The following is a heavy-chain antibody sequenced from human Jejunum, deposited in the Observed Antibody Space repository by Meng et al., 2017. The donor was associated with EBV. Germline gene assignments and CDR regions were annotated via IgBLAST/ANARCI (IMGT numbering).Heavy chain of an antibody. V-gene: IGHV4-61*01. J-gene: IGHJ4*02. CDR2: IYYSGST. Sequence: QLQLQGAGPGLVKPSETLSPTCTCSGGSVNSGNVYWSWIRQPPGKGLEWIGYIYYSGSTNYIPSLKSRVTISLDTSKNQFALKLSSVTAADTAVYYCAGLRYSGYDRAFDYWGQGALVTVSS. CDR1: GGSVNSGNVY. D-gene: IGHD5-12*01. CDR3: AGLRYSGYDRAFDY.